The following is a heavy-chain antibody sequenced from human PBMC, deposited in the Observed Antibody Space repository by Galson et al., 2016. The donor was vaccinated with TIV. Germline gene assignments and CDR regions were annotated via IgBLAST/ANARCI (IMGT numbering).Heavy chain of an antibody. CDR3: AKDRNTAMDTYHQYYRMDV. J-gene: IGHJ6*02. V-gene: IGHV1-69*13. D-gene: IGHD5-18*01. Sequence: SVKVSCKASGDTFLSYPFNWVRQAPGQGLEWMGGFIPLFGTPNYAQKFQGRVTITADESTSTVHMELSSLRSEDTAVYYCAKDRNTAMDTYHQYYRMDVGGQGTTVTVSS. CDR2: FIPLFGTP. CDR1: GDTFLSYP.